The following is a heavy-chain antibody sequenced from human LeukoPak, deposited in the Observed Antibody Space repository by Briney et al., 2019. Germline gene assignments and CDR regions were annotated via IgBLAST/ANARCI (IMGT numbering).Heavy chain of an antibody. J-gene: IGHJ6*03. V-gene: IGHV4-39*01. CDR2: IYYTGNT. CDR3: ARGYCSGGSCYRTDYYYYMDV. Sequence: SETLSLTCTVSGVSISSSNSYWGWIRQPPGKGLEWIASIYYTGNTYYNTSLKSRVTISIESSKNQISLRLTSVTATDTAVYYCARGYCSGGSCYRTDYYYYMDVWGKGTTVTVSS. D-gene: IGHD2-15*01. CDR1: GVSISSSNSY.